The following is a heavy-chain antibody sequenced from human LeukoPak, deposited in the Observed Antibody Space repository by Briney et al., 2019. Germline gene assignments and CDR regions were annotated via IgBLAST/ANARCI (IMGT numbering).Heavy chain of an antibody. J-gene: IGHJ4*02. V-gene: IGHV1-18*01. CDR2: ISAYNGNT. CDR3: ARDRAVAYSSSSKPPTYYFDY. Sequence: ASVKVSCKASGYTFTSYGISWVRQAPGQGLEWMGWISAYNGNTNYAQKLQGRVTMTTDTSTSTAYMELRSLRSDDTAVYYCARDRAVAYSSSSKPPTYYFDYWGQGTLVTVSS. CDR1: GYTFTSYG. D-gene: IGHD6-6*01.